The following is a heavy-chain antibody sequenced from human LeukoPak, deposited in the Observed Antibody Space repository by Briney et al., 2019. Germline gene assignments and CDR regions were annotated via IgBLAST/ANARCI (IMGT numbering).Heavy chain of an antibody. CDR3: AREVGIRDYYYGMDV. CDR2: IYYSGST. D-gene: IGHD1-1*01. J-gene: IGHJ6*02. CDR1: GGSVTTDY. V-gene: IGHV4-59*02. Sequence: SETLSLTCTVSGGSVTTDYWSWIRQPPGKGLEWIGYIYYSGSTNYNPSLKSRVTISVDTSKTQFSLKLSSVTAAETAVYYCAREVGIRDYYYGMDVWGQGTTVTVSS.